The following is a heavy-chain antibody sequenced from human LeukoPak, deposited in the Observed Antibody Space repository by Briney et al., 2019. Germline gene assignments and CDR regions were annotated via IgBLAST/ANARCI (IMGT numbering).Heavy chain of an antibody. J-gene: IGHJ3*02. CDR2: ISSSSSYI. V-gene: IGHV3-21*01. CDR1: GFTFSSYS. Sequence: GGSLRLSCAASGFTFSSYSMNWVRQAPGKGLEWVSSISSSSSYIYYADSVKGRFTISRDNAKNSLYLQMNSLRAEDTAVYYCARVRELLADAFDIWGQGTMVTVSS. CDR3: ARVRELLADAFDI. D-gene: IGHD1-26*01.